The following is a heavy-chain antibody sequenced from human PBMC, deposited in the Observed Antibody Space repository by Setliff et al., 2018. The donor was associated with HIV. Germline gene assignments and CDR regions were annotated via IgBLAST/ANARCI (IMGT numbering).Heavy chain of an antibody. J-gene: IGHJ6*02. CDR2: IYYTGNT. CDR1: GGPISSDY. Sequence: SETLSLTCTVSGGPISSDYWSWIRQPPGKGLEWIGYIYYTGNTVYNPSLKSRVTLTTDTSTSTAYMELRSLRPDDTAVYYCAKDISASALYYYGMDVWGQGTTVTVSS. D-gene: IGHD6-13*01. CDR3: AKDISASALYYYGMDV. V-gene: IGHV4-59*01.